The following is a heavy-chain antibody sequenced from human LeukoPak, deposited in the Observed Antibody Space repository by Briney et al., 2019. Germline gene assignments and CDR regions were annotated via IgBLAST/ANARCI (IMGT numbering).Heavy chain of an antibody. J-gene: IGHJ6*03. CDR1: GGSMFSYH. D-gene: IGHD3-22*01. V-gene: IGHV4-4*07. Sequence: SETLSLTCTVSGGSMFSYHWSWVRQSAGEGLEWIGHIYVGGSTNYSPSLKSRVTTSVDTTKNQFSLKLKSVTAADTAVYYCARLRFYDSSGYSPGYYMDVWGKGTTVTVSS. CDR2: IYVGGST. CDR3: ARLRFYDSSGYSPGYYMDV.